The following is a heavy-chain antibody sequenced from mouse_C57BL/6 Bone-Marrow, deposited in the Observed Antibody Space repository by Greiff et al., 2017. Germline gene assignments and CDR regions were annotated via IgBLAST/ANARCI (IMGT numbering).Heavy chain of an antibody. V-gene: IGHV1-58*01. CDR1: GYTFTSYG. Sequence: EVKLMESGAELVRPGSSVKMSCKTSGYTFTSYGINWVKQRPGQGLEWIGYIYIGNGYTEYNEKFKGKATLTSDTSSSTAYMQLSSLTSEDSAIYFCARWVYYGSSSWYFDVWGTGTTVTVSS. J-gene: IGHJ1*03. D-gene: IGHD1-1*01. CDR3: ARWVYYGSSSWYFDV. CDR2: IYIGNGYT.